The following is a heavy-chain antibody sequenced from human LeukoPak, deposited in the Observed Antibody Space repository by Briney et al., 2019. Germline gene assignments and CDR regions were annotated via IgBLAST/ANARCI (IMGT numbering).Heavy chain of an antibody. J-gene: IGHJ4*02. V-gene: IGHV3-30*04. CDR2: IPYDGSNK. CDR1: GFTFSSYA. CDR3: ASPSIAAAGRNYFDY. D-gene: IGHD6-13*01. Sequence: GGSLRLSCAASGFTFSSYAMHWVRQAPGKGLEWVAVIPYDGSNKYYADSVKGRFTISRDNSKNTLYLQMNSLRAEDTAVYYCASPSIAAAGRNYFDYWGQGALVTVSS.